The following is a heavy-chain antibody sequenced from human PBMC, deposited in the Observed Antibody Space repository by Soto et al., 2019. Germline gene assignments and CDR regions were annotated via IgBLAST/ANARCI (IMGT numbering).Heavy chain of an antibody. CDR2: ISAYNGNT. Sequence: GASVKVSCKTSGFTFTNFGFSWVRQAPGQGLEWMGWISAYNGNTNYAQKVQGRVTMTTDTSTSTAYMELRSLTSDDTAVFYCVRDYGDPGVCDCWGQGTLVTVSS. CDR3: VRDYGDPGVCDC. J-gene: IGHJ4*02. V-gene: IGHV1-18*01. D-gene: IGHD4-17*01. CDR1: GFTFTNFG.